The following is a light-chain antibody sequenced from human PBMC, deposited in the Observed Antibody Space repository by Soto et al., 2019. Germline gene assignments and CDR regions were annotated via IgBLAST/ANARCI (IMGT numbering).Light chain of an antibody. CDR2: GAS. V-gene: IGKV3-15*01. Sequence: EIVLTQSPATLSVSPGERATLSCRASQSVSSNLAWYQQKPGQAPRILTYGASTRATGIPARFSGSGSGTEFTLTISSLQSEDFAVDYCQQYSIWRTFGPGTQVDIK. CDR1: QSVSSN. CDR3: QQYSIWRT. J-gene: IGKJ1*01.